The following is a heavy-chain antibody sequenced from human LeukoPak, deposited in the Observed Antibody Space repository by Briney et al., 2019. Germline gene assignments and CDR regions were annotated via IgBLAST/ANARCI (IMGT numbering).Heavy chain of an antibody. CDR3: AKDRDYYDSSGYRTPDY. CDR2: ISYDGSNK. CDR1: GFRFRSFA. D-gene: IGHD3-22*01. Sequence: GGSLRLSCLASGFRFRSFAMNWVRQAPGKGLEWVAVISYDGSNKYHADSVKGRFTISRDNSKNTLYVQMNSLRAEDTAVYYCAKDRDYYDSSGYRTPDYWGQGTLVTVSS. J-gene: IGHJ4*02. V-gene: IGHV3-30*18.